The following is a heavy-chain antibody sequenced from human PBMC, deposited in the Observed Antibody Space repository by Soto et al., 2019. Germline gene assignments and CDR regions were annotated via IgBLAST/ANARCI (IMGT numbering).Heavy chain of an antibody. J-gene: IGHJ6*02. CDR3: ARASRYGFYYYGMDV. V-gene: IGHV1-18*01. CDR2: ISAYNGNT. CDR1: GYTFTSYG. Sequence: VASVKVSCKASGYTFTSYGISWVRQAPGQGLEWMGWISAYNGNTNYAQKLQGRVTMTTDTSTSTAYMELRSLRSDDTAVYYCARASRYGFYYYGMDVWGQGTTVTVSS. D-gene: IGHD1-20*01.